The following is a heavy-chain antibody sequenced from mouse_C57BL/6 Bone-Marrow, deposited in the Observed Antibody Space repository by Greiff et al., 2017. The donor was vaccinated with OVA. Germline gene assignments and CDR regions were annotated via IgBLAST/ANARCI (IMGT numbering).Heavy chain of an antibody. CDR2: INPSNGGT. CDR3: ARGDYYGSSYWYFDV. Sequence: VQLQQSGTELVKPGASVTLSCKASGYTFTSYWMHWVKQRPGPGLEWIGNINPSNGGTNYNEKFKRKATLTVDKSSSTAYMQLSRLTSEDSAVYYCARGDYYGSSYWYFDVWGTGTTVTVSS. CDR1: GYTFTSYW. V-gene: IGHV1-53*01. D-gene: IGHD1-1*01. J-gene: IGHJ1*03.